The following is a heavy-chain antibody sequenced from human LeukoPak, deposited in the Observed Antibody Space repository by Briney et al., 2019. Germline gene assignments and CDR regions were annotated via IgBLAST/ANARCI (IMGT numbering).Heavy chain of an antibody. CDR2: ISYNGAFI. Sequence: ARRSLRLSCAASGFSFCEYAMHWVRQAPGKGLEWVSIISYNGAFIDYADSVKGRFTDSRDNAENSLFLHMNSLRPEDTAFYYCAKVRGTLSSHFFFDYWGQGIRVTVSS. CDR1: GFSFCEYA. CDR3: AKVRGTLSSHFFFDY. D-gene: IGHD1-1*01. J-gene: IGHJ4*02. V-gene: IGHV3-9*01.